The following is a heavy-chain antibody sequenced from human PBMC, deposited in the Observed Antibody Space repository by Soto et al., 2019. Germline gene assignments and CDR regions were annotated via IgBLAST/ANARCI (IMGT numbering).Heavy chain of an antibody. CDR3: ARVWFIAVAGHDAFDI. D-gene: IGHD6-19*01. V-gene: IGHV3-23*01. J-gene: IGHJ3*02. CDR2: IDKGGVVT. Sequence: GGSLRLSCAASGFTFSNYVMKWVRQAPGKGLEWVSTIDKGGVVTYHGDSVKGRFTISRDNSKNTLYLQMNSLRAEDTAVYYCARVWFIAVAGHDAFDIWGQGTMVTVSS. CDR1: GFTFSNYV.